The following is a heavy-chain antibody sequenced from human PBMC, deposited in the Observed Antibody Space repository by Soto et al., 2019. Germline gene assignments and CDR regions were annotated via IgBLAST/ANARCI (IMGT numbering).Heavy chain of an antibody. Sequence: GGSLRLSCAASGFTFSSYWMHWVRQAPGKGLVWVSRINSDGSSTSYADSVKGRFTISRDNAKNTLYLQMNSLRAEDTAVYYCAREDADSGYDQRRYYYYYGMDVWGQGTTVTVSS. J-gene: IGHJ6*02. D-gene: IGHD5-12*01. CDR3: AREDADSGYDQRRYYYYYGMDV. CDR2: INSDGSST. CDR1: GFTFSSYW. V-gene: IGHV3-74*01.